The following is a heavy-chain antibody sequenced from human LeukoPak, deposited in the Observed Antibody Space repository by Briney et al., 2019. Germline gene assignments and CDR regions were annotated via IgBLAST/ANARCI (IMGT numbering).Heavy chain of an antibody. Sequence: PGGSLRLSCTVSGFTVSSNSWSWVRQAPGKGLEWVSFIYSGGKTHSSDSVKGRFTISRDNSKNTLYLQMSSLRAEGTAIYYCARRAGEYSHPYDYWGQGTLVTVSS. CDR1: GFTVSSNS. J-gene: IGHJ4*02. V-gene: IGHV3-53*01. D-gene: IGHD2-15*01. CDR2: IYSGGKT. CDR3: ARRAGEYSHPYDY.